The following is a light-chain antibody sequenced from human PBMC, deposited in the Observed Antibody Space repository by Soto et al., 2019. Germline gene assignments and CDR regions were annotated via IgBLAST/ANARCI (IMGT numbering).Light chain of an antibody. Sequence: QSVLTQPPSVSGAPGQRVTISCTGSSSNIGAGYDVHWYQQLPGTAPKLLIYVNSNRPSGVPDRFSGSKSGTSASLAITGLQAEDEADYYCQSYDSSLSGLVFGRGTKLTVL. J-gene: IGLJ2*01. CDR1: SSNIGAGYD. V-gene: IGLV1-40*01. CDR3: QSYDSSLSGLV. CDR2: VNS.